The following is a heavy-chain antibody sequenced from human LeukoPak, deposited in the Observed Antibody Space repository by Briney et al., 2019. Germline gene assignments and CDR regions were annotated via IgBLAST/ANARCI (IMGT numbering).Heavy chain of an antibody. CDR3: ARKEGYSYGELDY. Sequence: PGGSLRLSCAASGFTFSSYGMHWVRQAPGKGLEWVAVISYDGSNKYYADSVKGRFTISRDNSKNTLYLQMNSLRAEDTAVYYCARKEGYSYGELDYWGQGTLVTVSS. D-gene: IGHD5-18*01. CDR1: GFTFSSYG. CDR2: ISYDGSNK. V-gene: IGHV3-30*03. J-gene: IGHJ4*02.